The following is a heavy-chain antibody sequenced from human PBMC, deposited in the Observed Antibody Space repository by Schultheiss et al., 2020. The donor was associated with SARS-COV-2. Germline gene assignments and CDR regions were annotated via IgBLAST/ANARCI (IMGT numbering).Heavy chain of an antibody. CDR2: IYTSGST. Sequence: SETLSLTCTVSGGSISSYYWSWIRQPAGKGLEWIGRIYTSGSTNYNPSLKSRVTISVDTSKNQFSLKLSSVTAADTAVYYCARDNVVYNWNDLQQYNWFDPWGQGTLVTVSS. J-gene: IGHJ5*02. V-gene: IGHV4-4*07. D-gene: IGHD1-1*01. CDR3: ARDNVVYNWNDLQQYNWFDP. CDR1: GGSISSYY.